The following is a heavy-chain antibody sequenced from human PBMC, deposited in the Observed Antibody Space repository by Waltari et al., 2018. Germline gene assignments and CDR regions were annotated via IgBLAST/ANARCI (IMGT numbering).Heavy chain of an antibody. Sequence: QVQLQASGPGLVKPSETLSLTCVVSGYSLSSGYYWGGIRQPPGKGLERSGSIYHSGSTYYNPSLKSRVTMSIDTSRNQFSLKLTSVTAADTAVYYCARHGTRITMTSSFHYWGQGTLVTVSS. D-gene: IGHD3-3*01. J-gene: IGHJ4*02. CDR3: ARHGTRITMTSSFHY. CDR1: GYSLSSGYY. CDR2: IYHSGST. V-gene: IGHV4-38-2*01.